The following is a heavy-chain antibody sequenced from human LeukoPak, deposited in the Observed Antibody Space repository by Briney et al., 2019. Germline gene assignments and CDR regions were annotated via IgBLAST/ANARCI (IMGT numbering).Heavy chain of an antibody. Sequence: PSETLSLTCTVSGYSISSGYYWGWIRQPPGKGLEWIGSIYHSGSTYYNPSLKSRVAISVDTSKNQFSLKLSSVTAADTAVYYCARGSGGYNSWWGSWGQGTLVTVSS. CDR2: IYHSGST. CDR1: GYSISSGYY. CDR3: ARGSGGYNSWWGS. V-gene: IGHV4-38-2*02. J-gene: IGHJ4*02. D-gene: IGHD5-24*01.